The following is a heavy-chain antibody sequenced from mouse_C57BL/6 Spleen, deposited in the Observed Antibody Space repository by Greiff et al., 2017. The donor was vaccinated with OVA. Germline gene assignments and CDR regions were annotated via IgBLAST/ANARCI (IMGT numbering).Heavy chain of an antibody. Sequence: EVQLQQSGPELVKPGASVKISCKASGYSFTGYYMNWVKQSPEKSLEWIGEINPSTGGTTYNQKFKAKATLTVDKSSSTAYMQLKSLTSEDSAVYYCARIPTPIYYGNYEYFDVWGTGTTVTVSS. D-gene: IGHD2-1*01. V-gene: IGHV1-42*01. CDR1: GYSFTGYY. CDR2: INPSTGGT. J-gene: IGHJ1*03. CDR3: ARIPTPIYYGNYEYFDV.